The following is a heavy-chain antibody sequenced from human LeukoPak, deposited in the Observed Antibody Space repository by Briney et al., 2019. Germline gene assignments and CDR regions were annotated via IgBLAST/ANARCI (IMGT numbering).Heavy chain of an antibody. D-gene: IGHD4/OR15-4a*01. J-gene: IGHJ3*01. Sequence: KPGRSRRLSCAASGFTFSTHNMNWVRQAPGKGLEWISLISNTVSDMYYADSLKGRFTITRDNAKDSLYLQMNSLRAEDTAVYYCARDRCGSNGCDNTFDLWGQGTLVTVSS. V-gene: IGHV3-21*01. CDR2: ISNTVSDM. CDR1: GFTFSTHN. CDR3: ARDRCGSNGCDNTFDL.